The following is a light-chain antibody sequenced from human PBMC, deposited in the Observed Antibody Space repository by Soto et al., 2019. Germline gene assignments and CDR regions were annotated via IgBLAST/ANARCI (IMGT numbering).Light chain of an antibody. CDR2: GAS. J-gene: IGKJ3*01. V-gene: IGKV3-20*01. CDR3: QHYGTSPLT. CDR1: QSIASSY. Sequence: EIVLTQSPGTLSLSPGERATLSCRASQSIASSYFGWYQQKPGQAPRLLIYGASSRATGIPDRFSGSGSVTDFTLTITRLEPEDFAVYYCQHYGTSPLTFGPGTKVEIK.